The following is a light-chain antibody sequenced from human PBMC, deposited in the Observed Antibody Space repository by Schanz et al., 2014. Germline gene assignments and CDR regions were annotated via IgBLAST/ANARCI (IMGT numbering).Light chain of an antibody. V-gene: IGKV3-11*01. CDR3: QQRSNWPWT. CDR1: QSVSSY. J-gene: IGKJ1*01. CDR2: DAS. Sequence: EIVLTQSPGTLSLSRGERATLSCRASQSVSSYLAWYQHKPGQAPRLLIYDASTRATGIPARFSASGSATDFTLTISSLEPEDFAVYYCQQRSNWPWTFGQGTKVEIK.